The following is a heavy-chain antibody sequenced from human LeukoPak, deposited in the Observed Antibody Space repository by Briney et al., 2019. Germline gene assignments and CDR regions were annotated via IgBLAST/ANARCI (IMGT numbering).Heavy chain of an antibody. CDR3: AKDDIVATIAPPTLDY. D-gene: IGHD5-12*01. Sequence: GGSLRLSCAASGFMFSDSAMSWVRQAPGKGVEWVSLISFSGGNTYYADSVKGRFTLSRDNSKNTLYLQMNSLRAEDTAVYYCAKDDIVATIAPPTLDYWGQGTLVTVSS. J-gene: IGHJ4*02. CDR2: ISFSGGNT. V-gene: IGHV3-23*01. CDR1: GFMFSDSA.